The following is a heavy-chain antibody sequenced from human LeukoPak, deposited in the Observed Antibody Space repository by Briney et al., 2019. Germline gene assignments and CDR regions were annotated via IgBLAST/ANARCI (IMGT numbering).Heavy chain of an antibody. Sequence: ASVKVSCKASGYTFTSYHMHWVRQAPGQGLEWMGIINPSGGSTSYAQKFQGRVSMTRDTSASTVYMELSSLRSADTAVYYCARDAESYSLGIAVAGKYYFDYWGQGTLVTVSS. CDR2: INPSGGST. CDR1: GYTFTSYH. J-gene: IGHJ4*02. V-gene: IGHV1-46*01. D-gene: IGHD6-19*01. CDR3: ARDAESYSLGIAVAGKYYFDY.